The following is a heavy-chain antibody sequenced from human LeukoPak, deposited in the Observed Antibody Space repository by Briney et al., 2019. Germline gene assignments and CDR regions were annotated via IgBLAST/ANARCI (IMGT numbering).Heavy chain of an antibody. CDR3: ARGLGPGRYYGSGDDAFDI. CDR1: GGSFSGYY. D-gene: IGHD3-10*01. Sequence: KPSETLSLTCAVYGGSFSGYYWSWIRQPPGKGLEWIGEINHSGSTNYDPFLKSRVTISVDTSKNQFSLKLSSVTAADTAVYYCARGLGPGRYYGSGDDAFDIWGQGTMVTVSS. CDR2: INHSGST. V-gene: IGHV4-34*01. J-gene: IGHJ3*02.